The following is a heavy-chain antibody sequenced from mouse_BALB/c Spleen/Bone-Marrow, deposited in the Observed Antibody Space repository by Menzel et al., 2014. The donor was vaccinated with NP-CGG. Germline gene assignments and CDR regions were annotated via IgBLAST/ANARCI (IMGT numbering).Heavy chain of an antibody. CDR1: GYTFTSYW. D-gene: IGHD4-1*01. CDR2: IYPGDGDT. V-gene: IGHV1-87*01. J-gene: IGHJ2*01. CDR3: ARLGRGLDY. Sequence: VKLVESGAELARPGASVKLSCKASGYTFTSYWMQWVKQRPGQGLEWIGAIYPGDGDTRYTQKFKGKATLTADKSSSTAYMQLSSLASEDSAVYYCARLGRGLDYWGQGTTLTVSS.